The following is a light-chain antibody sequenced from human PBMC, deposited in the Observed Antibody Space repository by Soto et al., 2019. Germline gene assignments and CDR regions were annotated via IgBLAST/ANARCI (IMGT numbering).Light chain of an antibody. V-gene: IGKV3-20*01. CDR2: GAS. J-gene: IGKJ1*01. CDR1: QSVSSSY. CDR3: QQYGSSLWT. Sequence: EIVLTQSPGTLSLSPGERATLSCRASQSVSSSYLAWYQQKPGQAPRLLIYGASSRATGIPDRFSGSGSGTDFTLTISRLEPEELAVYDGQQYGSSLWTVGQGTKVDTK.